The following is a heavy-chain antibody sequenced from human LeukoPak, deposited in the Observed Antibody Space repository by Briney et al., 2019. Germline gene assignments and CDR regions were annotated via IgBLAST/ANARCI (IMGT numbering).Heavy chain of an antibody. CDR3: ARDQGNMIVVSDAFDI. CDR2: INPSGGST. D-gene: IGHD3-22*01. CDR1: GYTFTGYY. Sequence: ASVKVSCKASGYTFTGYYMHWVRQAPGQGLEWMGIINPSGGSTSYAQKFQGRVTMTRDTSTSTVYMELSSLRSEDTAVYYCARDQGNMIVVSDAFDIWGQGTMVTVSS. V-gene: IGHV1-46*01. J-gene: IGHJ3*02.